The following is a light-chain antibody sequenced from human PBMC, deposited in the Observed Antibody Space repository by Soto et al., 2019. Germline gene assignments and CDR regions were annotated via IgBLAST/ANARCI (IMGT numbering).Light chain of an antibody. CDR1: SSDVGGYKY. Sequence: QSALTQPASVSGSPGQSITISCTGTSSDVGGYKYVSWYQQHPGKAPKLMIYEVSNRPSGVSNRFSGSKSGSTASLTISGLQAEDEADYYCSSYTSSSPCVFGTGTKATVL. CDR3: SSYTSSSPCV. CDR2: EVS. V-gene: IGLV2-14*01. J-gene: IGLJ1*01.